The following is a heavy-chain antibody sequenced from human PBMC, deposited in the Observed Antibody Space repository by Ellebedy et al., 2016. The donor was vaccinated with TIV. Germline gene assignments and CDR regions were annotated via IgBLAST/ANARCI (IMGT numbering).Heavy chain of an antibody. V-gene: IGHV4-31*03. J-gene: IGHJ5*02. CDR2: IHYSGNT. Sequence: MPSETLSLTCTVSGGSISSGGHYWTWIRQHPGKGLEWIGYIHYSGNTYYKPSLKGRVTITVDTSKNQFSLKLSSVTAADTAVYYCARGPRAMIVVNGWFDPWGQGTLVTVSS. D-gene: IGHD3-22*01. CDR1: GGSISSGGHY. CDR3: ARGPRAMIVVNGWFDP.